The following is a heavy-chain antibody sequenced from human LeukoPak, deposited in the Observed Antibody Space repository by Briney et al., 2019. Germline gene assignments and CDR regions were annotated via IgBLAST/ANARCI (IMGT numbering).Heavy chain of an antibody. V-gene: IGHV3-64*01. D-gene: IGHD5-18*01. Sequence: PGRSLRLSCAASGFTFSSYGMHWVRQAPGKGLEYVSAISSNGGSTYYANSVKGRFTISRDNSKNTLYLQMGSLRAEDMAVYYCARDGPEDTAMAVDYWGQGTLVTVSS. CDR1: GFTFSSYG. CDR3: ARDGPEDTAMAVDY. J-gene: IGHJ4*02. CDR2: ISSNGGST.